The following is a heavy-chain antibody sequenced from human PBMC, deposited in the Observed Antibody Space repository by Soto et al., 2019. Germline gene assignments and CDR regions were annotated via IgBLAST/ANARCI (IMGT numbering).Heavy chain of an antibody. D-gene: IGHD2-21*02. CDR2: SYHSGRT. CDR3: ARRESEIGSGCFSGWFDP. Sequence: SETLSLTCALSGSAILRSNWWRWVRQPPAKGLEWIGESYHSGRTNYNPAIKSRVTISVEKSKDQFSLKLSSVTAADTAVYYCARRESEIGSGCFSGWFDPWGQVTLVT. V-gene: IGHV4-4*02. CDR1: GSAILRSNW. J-gene: IGHJ5*02.